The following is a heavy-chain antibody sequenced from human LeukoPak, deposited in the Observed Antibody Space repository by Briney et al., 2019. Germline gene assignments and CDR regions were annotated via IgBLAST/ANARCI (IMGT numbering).Heavy chain of an antibody. CDR2: IWNDGSQK. D-gene: IGHD1-14*01. V-gene: IGHV3-33*01. Sequence: GKSLRLSCAASGFIFSSYGMNWVRQAPGKGLEWVANIWNDGSQKYYADSVKGRFTISRDHSKDTLYLQMDSLRAEDTAVYYCARDINRGNFDYWGQGSLVTVSS. CDR3: ARDINRGNFDY. CDR1: GFIFSSYG. J-gene: IGHJ4*02.